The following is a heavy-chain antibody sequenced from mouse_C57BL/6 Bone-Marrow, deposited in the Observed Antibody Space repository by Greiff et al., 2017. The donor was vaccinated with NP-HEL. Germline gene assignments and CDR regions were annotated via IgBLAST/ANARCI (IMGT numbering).Heavy chain of an antibody. D-gene: IGHD1-1*01. Sequence: VQLQESGAELARPGASVKLSCKASGYTFTSYGISWVKQRTGQGLEWIGEIYPRSGNTYYNEKFKGKATLTADKSSSTAYMELRSLTSEDSAVYFCAGYGSRYWYFDVWAQGPRSPSPQ. CDR2: IYPRSGNT. CDR3: AGYGSRYWYFDV. J-gene: IGHJ1*03. CDR1: GYTFTSYG. V-gene: IGHV1-81*01.